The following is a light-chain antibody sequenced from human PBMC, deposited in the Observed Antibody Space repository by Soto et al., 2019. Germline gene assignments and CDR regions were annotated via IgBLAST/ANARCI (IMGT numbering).Light chain of an antibody. CDR2: DAS. CDR1: QSVSSY. J-gene: IGKJ1*01. CDR3: QQRSTWWT. V-gene: IGKV3-11*01. Sequence: EIVLTQSPATLSLSPGERATLSCRASQSVSSYLAWYQQKPGQAPRLLIYDASNMATGIPARFSGSGSGTDFTLTISSLEREDFAVYYCQQRSTWWTFGQGTKVEIK.